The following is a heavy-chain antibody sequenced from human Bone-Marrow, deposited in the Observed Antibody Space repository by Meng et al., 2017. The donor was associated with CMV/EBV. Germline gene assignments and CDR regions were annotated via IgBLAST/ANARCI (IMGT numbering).Heavy chain of an antibody. CDR3: ARELSWFGEFGLDV. Sequence: GSLRLSCTVSGGSISSYYWTWIRQPPGKGLEWIGNIYYRGSTNYNSSLKSRVTISVDTSKNQFSLQLSSVTAADTAVYYCARELSWFGEFGLDVWGQATTVTVSS. CDR1: GGSISSYY. CDR2: IYYRGST. D-gene: IGHD3-10*01. V-gene: IGHV4-59*01. J-gene: IGHJ6*02.